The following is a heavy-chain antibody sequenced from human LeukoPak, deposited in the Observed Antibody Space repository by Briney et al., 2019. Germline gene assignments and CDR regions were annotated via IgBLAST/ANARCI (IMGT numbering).Heavy chain of an antibody. CDR3: ARDLSYDSSGFPDY. D-gene: IGHD3-22*01. CDR1: GGTFSSYA. Sequence: ASVTVSCKASGGTFSSYAISWVRQAPGQGLEWMGRIIPILGIANYAQKFLGRVTITADKSTSTAYMELSSLRSEDTAVYYCARDLSYDSSGFPDYWGQGTLVTVSS. CDR2: IIPILGIA. J-gene: IGHJ4*02. V-gene: IGHV1-69*04.